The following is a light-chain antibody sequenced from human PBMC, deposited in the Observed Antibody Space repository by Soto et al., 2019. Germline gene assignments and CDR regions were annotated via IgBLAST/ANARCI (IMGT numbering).Light chain of an antibody. J-gene: IGKJ1*01. CDR2: WAS. CDR3: QQYYTPPWT. CDR1: QSVLYSSNNRNY. V-gene: IGKV4-1*01. Sequence: DIVMTQSPDSLAVSLGERATINCKSSQSVLYSSNNRNYLAWYQQKPGQPPKLLLNWASARESGVPDRFSGSGSGTDFTLTINSLQTEDVATYYCQQYYTPPWTFGQGTKVDIK.